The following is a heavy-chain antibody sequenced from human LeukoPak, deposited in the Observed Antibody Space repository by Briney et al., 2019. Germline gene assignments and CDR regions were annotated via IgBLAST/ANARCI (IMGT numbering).Heavy chain of an antibody. J-gene: IGHJ4*02. CDR1: GFVLIDHS. V-gene: IGHV3-72*01. D-gene: IGHD1-26*01. CDR3: ARDRRGSYDY. CDR2: CRDKADRSIT. Sequence: PGGSLRLSCVASGFVLIDHSMDWVRQAPGKGLEWVGRCRDKADRSITTYAASLKGRFTISRDDSQNSLYLQMSSLKIEDTAVYYCARDRRGSYDYRGQGTLVTVSS.